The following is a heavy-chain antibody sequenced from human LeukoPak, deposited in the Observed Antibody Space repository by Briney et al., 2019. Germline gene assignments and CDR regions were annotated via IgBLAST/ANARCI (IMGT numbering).Heavy chain of an antibody. D-gene: IGHD1-26*01. Sequence: GASVKVSCKASGYTFTGYYMHWVRQAPGQGLEWMGRIIPIFGTANYAQKFQGRVTITTDESTSTAYMELSSLRSEDTAVYYCARVVVGATTWYDYWGQGTLVTVSS. CDR2: IIPIFGTA. CDR3: ARVVVGATTWYDY. CDR1: GYTFTGYY. J-gene: IGHJ4*02. V-gene: IGHV1-69*05.